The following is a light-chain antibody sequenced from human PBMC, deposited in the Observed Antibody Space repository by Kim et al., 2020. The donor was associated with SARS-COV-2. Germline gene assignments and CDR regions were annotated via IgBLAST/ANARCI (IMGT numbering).Light chain of an antibody. CDR2: KVS. CDR3: MQGSHWPPVT. J-gene: IGKJ1*01. CDR1: QSLVHSDGTTY. V-gene: IGKV2-30*02. Sequence: IVMTQTPLSLSVTLGQPASISCRSSQSLVHSDGTTYLNWFQQRPGQSPRRLIYKVSNRDSGVPDRFSGSGSGTDFTLKISRVEAEDVGVYYCMQGSHWPPVTFGQGTKVDIK.